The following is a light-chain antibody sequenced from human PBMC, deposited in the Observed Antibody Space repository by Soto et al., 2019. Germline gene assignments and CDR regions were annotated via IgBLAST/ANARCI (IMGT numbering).Light chain of an antibody. Sequence: DIVVTQSPLSLPVTPGEPASISCKSSQSLLHSNGNTYLDWYLQKPGQSPQLLIYLGSNRASGVPDRCSGSGSGTDFTLHISRVEAEDVGVYYCMQALHTRTFGQGTKVEIK. CDR2: LGS. CDR3: MQALHTRT. V-gene: IGKV2-28*01. J-gene: IGKJ1*01. CDR1: QSLLHSNGNTY.